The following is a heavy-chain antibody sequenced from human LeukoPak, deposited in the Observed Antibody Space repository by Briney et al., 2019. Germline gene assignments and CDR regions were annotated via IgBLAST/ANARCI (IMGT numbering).Heavy chain of an antibody. V-gene: IGHV4-39*01. Sequence: SETLSLTCTVSGDSISSSSYYWSWIRQPPVKGLEWIETIHYSGGTYHNPSLKSRVTLSVDTSKNKFSLKVASVTAADMATYYCARYSTVTRFDYWGQGTLVTVSS. CDR2: IHYSGGT. J-gene: IGHJ4*02. D-gene: IGHD4-17*01. CDR3: ARYSTVTRFDY. CDR1: GDSISSSSYY.